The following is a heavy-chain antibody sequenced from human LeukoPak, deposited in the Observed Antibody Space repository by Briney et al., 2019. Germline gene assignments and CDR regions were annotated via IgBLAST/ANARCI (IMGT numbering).Heavy chain of an antibody. D-gene: IGHD6-6*01. V-gene: IGHV3-64*01. Sequence: PGGSLRLSCAASGFTFSSYAMHWVRQAPGKGLEYVSAISSTGGRPYSAHSVKGRFTFYRANSKTTLFLQMGSLRAEDMAVYYWARGGSIAARPIDYWGQGTLVTVSS. CDR2: ISSTGGRP. J-gene: IGHJ4*02. CDR3: ARGGSIAARPIDY. CDR1: GFTFSSYA.